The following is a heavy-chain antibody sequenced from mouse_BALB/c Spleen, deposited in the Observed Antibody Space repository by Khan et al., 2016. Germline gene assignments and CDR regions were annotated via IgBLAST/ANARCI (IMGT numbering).Heavy chain of an antibody. CDR2: LYPGGGYT. V-gene: IGHV1-63*02. Sequence: QVQLQQSGAELVRPGTSVKMSCKVAGYTFTNYWIGWVTQRPGHGLEWIGDLYPGGGYTNYNEKFKGKVTLTADTSSSTAYMQLSSLTSEDSAIYYCATMIAYYFDYWGQGTTLTVSS. CDR3: ATMIAYYFDY. CDR1: GYTFTNYW. D-gene: IGHD2-3*01. J-gene: IGHJ2*01.